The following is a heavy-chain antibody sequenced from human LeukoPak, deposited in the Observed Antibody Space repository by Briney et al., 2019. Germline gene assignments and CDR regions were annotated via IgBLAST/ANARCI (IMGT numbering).Heavy chain of an antibody. Sequence: SETLSLTCTVSGGSISSGSYYWSWIRQPAGKGLEWIGRIYTSGSINYNPSLKSRVTISVDTSKNQFSLKLSSVTAADTAVYYCARAPASKYSSSWYYFDYWGQGTLVTVSS. V-gene: IGHV4-61*02. D-gene: IGHD6-13*01. CDR1: GGSISSGSYY. J-gene: IGHJ4*02. CDR2: IYTSGSI. CDR3: ARAPASKYSSSWYYFDY.